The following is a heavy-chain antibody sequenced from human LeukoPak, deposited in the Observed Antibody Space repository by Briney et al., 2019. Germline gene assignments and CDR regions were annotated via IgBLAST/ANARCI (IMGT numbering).Heavy chain of an antibody. CDR3: ARAPSIVVIPAD. V-gene: IGHV1-2*02. D-gene: IGHD2-2*01. CDR1: GYTFTGYF. J-gene: IGHJ4*02. Sequence: VASVKVSCKASGYTFTGYFMHWVRQAPGQGLEWMGWINPNSGGTNYAQKFQGRVTMTRDTSISTAYMEVSRLRSDDTAVYYCARAPSIVVIPADWGQGTLVTVSS. CDR2: INPNSGGT.